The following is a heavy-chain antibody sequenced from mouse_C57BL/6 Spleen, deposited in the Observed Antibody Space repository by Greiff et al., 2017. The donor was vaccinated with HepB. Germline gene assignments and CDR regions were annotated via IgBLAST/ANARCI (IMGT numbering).Heavy chain of an antibody. Sequence: QVQLQQPGAELVKPGASVKLSCKASGYTFTSYWMQWVKQRPGQGLEWIGEIDPSDSYTNYNQKFKGKATLTVDTSSSTAYMQLSSLTSEDSAVYYCARGTTAWGQGTTLTVSS. CDR3: ARGTTA. V-gene: IGHV1-50*01. J-gene: IGHJ2*01. CDR2: IDPSDSYT. CDR1: GYTFTSYW. D-gene: IGHD1-2*01.